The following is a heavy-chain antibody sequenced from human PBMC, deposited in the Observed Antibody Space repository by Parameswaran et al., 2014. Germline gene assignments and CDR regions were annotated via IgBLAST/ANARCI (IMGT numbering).Heavy chain of an antibody. CDR2: INHSGST. Sequence: RWIRQPPGKGLEWIGEINHSGSTNYNPSLKSRVTISVDTSKNQFSLKLSSVTAADTAVYYCARSRRRGGTRWGYNWFDPWGQGTLVTVSS. J-gene: IGHJ5*02. V-gene: IGHV4-34*01. D-gene: IGHD2-15*01. CDR3: ARSRRRGGTRWGYNWFDP.